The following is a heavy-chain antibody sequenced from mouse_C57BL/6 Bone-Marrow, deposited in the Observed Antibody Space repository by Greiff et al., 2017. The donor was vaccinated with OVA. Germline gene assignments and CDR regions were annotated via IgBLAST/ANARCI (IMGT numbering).Heavy chain of an antibody. Sequence: VQLKQSGGGLVKPGGSLKLSCAASGFTFSSYAMSWVRQTPEKRLEWVATISDGGSYTYYPDNVKGRFTISRDNAKNNLYLQMGHLKSEDTAMYYCARGRWYFDVWGTGTTVTVSS. CDR1: GFTFSSYA. CDR3: ARGRWYFDV. J-gene: IGHJ1*03. CDR2: ISDGGSYT. V-gene: IGHV5-4*01.